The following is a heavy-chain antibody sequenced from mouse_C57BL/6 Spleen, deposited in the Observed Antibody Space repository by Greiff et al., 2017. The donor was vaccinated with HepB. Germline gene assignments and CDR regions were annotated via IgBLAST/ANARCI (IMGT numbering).Heavy chain of an antibody. CDR2: ISGGGGNT. CDR1: GFTFSSYT. Sequence: EVMLVESGGGLVKPGGSLKLSCAASGFTFSSYTMSWVRQTPEKRLEWVATISGGGGNTYYPDSVKGRFTISRDNAKNTLYLQMSSLRSEDTALYYCARRGDYDVGTWFAYWGQGTLVTVSA. D-gene: IGHD2-4*01. J-gene: IGHJ3*01. V-gene: IGHV5-9*01. CDR3: ARRGDYDVGTWFAY.